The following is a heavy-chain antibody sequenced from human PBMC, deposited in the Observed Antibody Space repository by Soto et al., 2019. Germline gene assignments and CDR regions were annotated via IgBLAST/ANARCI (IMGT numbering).Heavy chain of an antibody. J-gene: IGHJ4*02. V-gene: IGHV3-30-3*01. CDR1: GFTFSSYA. CDR3: ARAGGRVARTFDY. CDR2: ISDDGSNK. D-gene: IGHD2-15*01. Sequence: ESGGGVVQPGRSLRLSCAASGFTFSSYAMYWVRQAPGKGLEWVAVISDDGSNKYYADSVKGRFTISRDNSKNTLYLQMSSLRAEDTAVYYCARAGGRVARTFDYWGQGTLVTVSS.